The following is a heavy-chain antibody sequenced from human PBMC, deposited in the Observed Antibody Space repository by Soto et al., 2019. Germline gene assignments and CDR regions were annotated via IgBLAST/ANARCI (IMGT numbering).Heavy chain of an antibody. CDR1: GFTFSGYS. D-gene: IGHD6-19*01. CDR3: ARVYSSGWYSD. CDR2: ISSGSGTM. Sequence: GGSLRLSCAASGFTFSGYSMNWVRQAPGKGLEWVSYISSGSGTMYYADSVKGRFTISRDNAKNSLYLQVNSLRAEDTAIYYCARVYSSGWYSDWGQGTLVTVSS. V-gene: IGHV3-48*01. J-gene: IGHJ4*02.